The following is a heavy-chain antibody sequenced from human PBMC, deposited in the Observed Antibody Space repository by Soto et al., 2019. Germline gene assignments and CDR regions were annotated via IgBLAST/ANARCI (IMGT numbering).Heavy chain of an antibody. Sequence: GGSLRLSCAASGFTFSSYAMSWVRQAPGKGLKWVSAISGSGGSTYYADSVKGRFTISRDNSKNTLYLQMNSLRAEDTAVYYCALREMGCSGGSCYSLHYYYYYMDVWGKGTTVTVSS. CDR1: GFTFSSYA. V-gene: IGHV3-23*01. D-gene: IGHD2-15*01. J-gene: IGHJ6*03. CDR2: ISGSGGST. CDR3: ALREMGCSGGSCYSLHYYYYYMDV.